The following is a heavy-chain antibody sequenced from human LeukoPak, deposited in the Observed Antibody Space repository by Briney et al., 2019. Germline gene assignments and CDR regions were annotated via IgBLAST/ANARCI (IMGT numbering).Heavy chain of an antibody. Sequence: SQTLSLTCTVSGGSISSGGYYWSWIRQHPGKGLEWIGYIYYSGSTYYNPSLKSRVTISVDTSKNQFSLKLSSVTAADTAVYYCARDTRILEVRYRYFDLWGRGTLVTVSS. D-gene: IGHD2-21*01. J-gene: IGHJ2*01. CDR3: ARDTRILEVRYRYFDL. CDR2: IYYSGST. V-gene: IGHV4-31*03. CDR1: GGSISSGGYY.